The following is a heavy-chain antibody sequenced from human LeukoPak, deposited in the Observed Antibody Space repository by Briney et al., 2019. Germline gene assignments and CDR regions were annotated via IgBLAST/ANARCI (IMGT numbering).Heavy chain of an antibody. CDR2: ISAYNGYT. CDR3: ARVGGNYEGLIDY. D-gene: IGHD1-26*01. V-gene: IGHV1-18*01. CDR1: GYTFTDYP. Sequence: ASVKVSCKVSGYTFTDYPIGWVRQAPGQGLEWMGWISAYNGYTNYPQSLQGRVTMTTDTSTGTAYMELRSLRFGDTAIYYCARVGGNYEGLIDYWGQGTLVTVSS. J-gene: IGHJ4*02.